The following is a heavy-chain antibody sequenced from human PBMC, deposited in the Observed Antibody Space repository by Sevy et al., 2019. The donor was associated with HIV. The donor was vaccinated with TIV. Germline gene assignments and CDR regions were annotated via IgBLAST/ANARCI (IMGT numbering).Heavy chain of an antibody. J-gene: IGHJ5*02. CDR2: INESGIT. CDR1: EFIFISYA. D-gene: IGHD2-2*01. Sequence: GSLRLSCAASEFIFISYAMSWVRQAPGKGLEWIGEINESGITYYNPSLKSRVTISVDTSKKQFSLKLNSVTAVDSAVYFCARSPPVVVVPGAPSWFDPWVQGTLVTVSS. CDR3: ARSPPVVVVPGAPSWFDP. V-gene: IGHV4-34*08.